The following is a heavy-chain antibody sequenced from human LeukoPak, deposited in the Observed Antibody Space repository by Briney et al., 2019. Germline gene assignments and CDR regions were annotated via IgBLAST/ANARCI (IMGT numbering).Heavy chain of an antibody. CDR2: INNDGSGT. Sequence: GGSLGLSCAASGFTFSSYWMHWVRQAPGKGLVWVSRINNDGSGTNYADSVKGRFTISRDNAKNTLYLQMNSLRAEDTAVYYSARDYSYAYDYWGQGTLVTVSS. J-gene: IGHJ4*02. V-gene: IGHV3-74*01. CDR1: GFTFSSYW. D-gene: IGHD3-16*01. CDR3: ARDYSYAYDY.